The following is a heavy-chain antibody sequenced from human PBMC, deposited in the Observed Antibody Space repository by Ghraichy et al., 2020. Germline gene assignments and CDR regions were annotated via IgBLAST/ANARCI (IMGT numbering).Heavy chain of an antibody. J-gene: IGHJ4*02. CDR1: GFTFSSYA. CDR2: ISGSGGST. V-gene: IGHV3-23*01. CDR3: AKDSYYYDSSGYYMRSEPFDY. D-gene: IGHD3-22*01. Sequence: LSLTCAASGFTFSSYAMSWVRQAPGKGLEWVSAISGSGGSTYYADSVKGRFTISRDNSKNTLYLQMNSLRAEDTAVYYCAKDSYYYDSSGYYMRSEPFDYWGQGTLVTVSS.